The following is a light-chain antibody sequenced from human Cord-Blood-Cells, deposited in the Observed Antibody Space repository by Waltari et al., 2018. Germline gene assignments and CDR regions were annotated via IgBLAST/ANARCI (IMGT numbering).Light chain of an antibody. CDR3: CSYAGSSTLV. J-gene: IGLJ2*01. CDR2: EVS. Sequence: QSALTHTASVSGSPGQLITISCTGTSSGVGRYNLVSWYQQHPGKAPKLMIYEVSKRPSGVSNRFSGSKSGNTASLTISGLQAEDEADYYCCSYAGSSTLVFGGGTKLTVL. CDR1: SSGVGRYNL. V-gene: IGLV2-23*02.